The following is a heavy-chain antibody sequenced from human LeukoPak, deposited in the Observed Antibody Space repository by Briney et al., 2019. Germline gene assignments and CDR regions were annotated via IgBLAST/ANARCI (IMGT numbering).Heavy chain of an antibody. V-gene: IGHV4-34*01. CDR1: GGSFSGYY. Sequence: RASETLSLTCAVYGGSFSGYYWSWIRQPPGKGLEWIGEINHSGSTNYNPSLKSRVTISVDTSKNQFSLKLSSVTAADTAVYYCARADGRVAAADYWGQGTLVTVSS. D-gene: IGHD6-13*01. J-gene: IGHJ4*02. CDR2: INHSGST. CDR3: ARADGRVAAADY.